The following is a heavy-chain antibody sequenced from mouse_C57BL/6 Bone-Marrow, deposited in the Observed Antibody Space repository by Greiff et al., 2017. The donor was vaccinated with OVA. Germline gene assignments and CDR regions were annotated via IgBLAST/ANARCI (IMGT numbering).Heavy chain of an antibody. J-gene: IGHJ4*01. Sequence: EVKLMESEGGLVQPGSSMKLSCTASGFTFSDYYMAWVRQVPEKGLEWVANINYDGSSTYYLDSLKSRFIISRDNAKNILYLQMSSLKSEDTATYYCARGLGYYYGSSYGYAMDYWGQGTSVTVSS. D-gene: IGHD1-1*01. V-gene: IGHV5-16*01. CDR1: GFTFSDYY. CDR2: INYDGSST. CDR3: ARGLGYYYGSSYGYAMDY.